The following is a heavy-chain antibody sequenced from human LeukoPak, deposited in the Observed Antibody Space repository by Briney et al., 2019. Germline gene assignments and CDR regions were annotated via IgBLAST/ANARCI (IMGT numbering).Heavy chain of an antibody. V-gene: IGHV4-59*01. CDR2: IYYSGST. D-gene: IGHD5-24*01. CDR3: ARESRDMATTIYYFDY. J-gene: IGHJ4*02. Sequence: ASETLSLTCTVSGGSISSYYWSWIRQPPGKGLEWIGYIYYSGSTNYNPSLKSRVTISVDTSKNQFSLKLSSVTAADTAVYYCARESRDMATTIYYFDYWGQGTLVTVSS. CDR1: GGSISSYY.